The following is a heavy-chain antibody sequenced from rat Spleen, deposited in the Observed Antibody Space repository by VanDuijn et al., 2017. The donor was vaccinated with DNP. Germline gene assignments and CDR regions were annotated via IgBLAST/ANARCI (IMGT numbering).Heavy chain of an antibody. Sequence: EVQLVESGGGLVQPGRSLKLSCAASGFTFSDYNMAWVRQAPKKGLEWVATIIYDGSRTYYGDSVKGRFTISRDHAKSTLYLQMDSLRSEDTATYYCATPPYGYNYWYFDFWGPGTMVTVSS. CDR3: ATPPYGYNYWYFDF. D-gene: IGHD1-6*01. J-gene: IGHJ1*01. V-gene: IGHV5S10*01. CDR1: GFTFSDYN. CDR2: IIYDGSRT.